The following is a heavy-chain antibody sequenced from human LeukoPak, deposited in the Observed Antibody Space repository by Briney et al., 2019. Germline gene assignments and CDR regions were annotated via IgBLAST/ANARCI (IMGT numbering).Heavy chain of an antibody. CDR3: ARVGVVQGSYYFDY. D-gene: IGHD2-15*01. J-gene: IGHJ4*02. Sequence: GGSLRLSCATSGFTFSDHYMDWVRQAPGKGLEWVGRTRNKPNSYTTEYAASVKGRFTISRDESKNSLYLRMNSLKTEDTAVYYCARVGVVQGSYYFDYWGQGTLVTVSS. CDR1: GFTFSDHY. V-gene: IGHV3-72*01. CDR2: TRNKPNSYTT.